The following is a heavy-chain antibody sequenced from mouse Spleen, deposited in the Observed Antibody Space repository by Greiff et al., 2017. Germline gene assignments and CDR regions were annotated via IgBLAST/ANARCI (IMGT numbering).Heavy chain of an antibody. V-gene: IGHV2-2*02. D-gene: IGHD1-1*01. CDR2: IWRGGGT. CDR1: GFSLTSYG. J-gene: IGHJ3*01. CDR3: AINWPSPLLLAY. Sequence: VKVEESGPGLVQPSQSLSITCTVSGFSLTSYGVHWVRQSPGKGLEWLGVIWRGGGTDYNAAFISRLSISKANSTCQASFKMNSLQANDTAIYYCAINWPSPLLLAYWGQGNLGTGSA.